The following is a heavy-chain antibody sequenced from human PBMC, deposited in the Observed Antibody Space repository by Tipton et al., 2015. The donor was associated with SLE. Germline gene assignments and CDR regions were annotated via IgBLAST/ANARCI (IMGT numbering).Heavy chain of an antibody. CDR1: GFTFSDYE. CDR3: ARDNHRNYHGSGIGDF. V-gene: IGHV3-48*03. D-gene: IGHD3-10*01. J-gene: IGHJ4*02. Sequence: GSLRLSCAASGFTFSDYEMNWVRQAPGKGLEWVSYIGTSGTTIYYAASVKGRFTISRDDAKNSLYLQMNSLRAEDTGVYYCARDNHRNYHGSGIGDFWGQGTLVTVSS. CDR2: IGTSGTTI.